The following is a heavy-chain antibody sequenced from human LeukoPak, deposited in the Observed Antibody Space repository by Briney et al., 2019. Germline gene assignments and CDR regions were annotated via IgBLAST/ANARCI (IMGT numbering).Heavy chain of an antibody. Sequence: GGSLRLSCAASGFTFSPYAMSWVRQAPGKGREWVSTISGSGDSTYYANSVKGRFTISRDNSKNTLYLQMTSLRAEDTAVYFCARLYRDTAGSLAGMDVWGRGTTVAVSS. V-gene: IGHV3-23*01. CDR1: GFTFSPYA. J-gene: IGHJ6*02. D-gene: IGHD3-16*02. CDR2: ISGSGDST. CDR3: ARLYRDTAGSLAGMDV.